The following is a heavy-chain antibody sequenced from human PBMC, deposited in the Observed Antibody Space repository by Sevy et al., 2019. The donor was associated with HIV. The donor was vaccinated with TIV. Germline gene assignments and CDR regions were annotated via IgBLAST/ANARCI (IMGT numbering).Heavy chain of an antibody. Sequence: SLRLSCAASGFTFSSYAMHWVRQAPGKGLEWVAVISYDGSNKYYADSVKGRFTISRDNSKNTLYLQMNSLRAEDTALYYCARDVSGDDNYWGQGTLVIVSS. V-gene: IGHV3-30-3*01. CDR1: GFTFSSYA. CDR3: ARDVSGDDNY. J-gene: IGHJ4*02. CDR2: ISYDGSNK. D-gene: IGHD3-10*01.